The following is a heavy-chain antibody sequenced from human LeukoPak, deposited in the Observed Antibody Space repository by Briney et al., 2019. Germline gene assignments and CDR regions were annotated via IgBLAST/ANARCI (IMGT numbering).Heavy chain of an antibody. CDR1: GYNFGNYW. CDR2: IYPGDSNM. Sequence: GDSLKISCKGSGYNFGNYWIGWVRQMPGKGLEWMGIIYPGDSNMRYSPPFQGQVTISADRSISTAYLQWSSLKASDTAMYYCARQLSGSYPFDYWGQGTLVTVSS. D-gene: IGHD1-26*01. J-gene: IGHJ4*02. CDR3: ARQLSGSYPFDY. V-gene: IGHV5-51*01.